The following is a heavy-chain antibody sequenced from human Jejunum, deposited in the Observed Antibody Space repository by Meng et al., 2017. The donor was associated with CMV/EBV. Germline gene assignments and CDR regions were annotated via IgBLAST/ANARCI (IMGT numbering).Heavy chain of an antibody. D-gene: IGHD1-26*01. CDR2: ICPGDSDT. CDR1: YW. J-gene: IGHJ4*02. V-gene: IGHV5-51*01. Sequence: YWTSWVRPMPGEGLAWMGIICPGDSDTRYIPSFQGQVTISVDKSLTTAYLQWSSLKASDTAMYFCARGAIVGSTKSYADSWGQGTLVTVSS. CDR3: ARGAIVGSTKSYADS.